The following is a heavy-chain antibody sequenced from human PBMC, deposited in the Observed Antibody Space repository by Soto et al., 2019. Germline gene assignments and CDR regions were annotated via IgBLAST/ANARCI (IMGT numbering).Heavy chain of an antibody. J-gene: IGHJ5*02. CDR3: ARDGQFDFWRDPGFDN. V-gene: IGHV1-69*01. Sequence: QVQLVQSGAEVKKPGASVKVSCKASVGTFSSYTVNWVRQAPGQGLEWMGGLIPMFATAGYAQKLQGRLTITADESTNTAFMELSSLRVEATAIYYCARDGQFDFWRDPGFDNWGQGTLVTFSS. CDR1: VGTFSSYT. CDR2: LIPMFATA. D-gene: IGHD3-3*01.